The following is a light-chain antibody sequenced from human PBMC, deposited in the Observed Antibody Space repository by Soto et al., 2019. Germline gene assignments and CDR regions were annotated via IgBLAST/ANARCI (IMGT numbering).Light chain of an antibody. CDR2: GAS. J-gene: IGKJ4*01. CDR3: QQYGSAPVT. CDR1: QSVGSNY. V-gene: IGKV3-20*01. Sequence: ESVLTQSPGTLSLSPGERATLSCRASQSVGSNYLAWYQQKFGQAPRLLIHGASSRATGIPDRFSGSGSGTDFTLTISRLEPEDFALYHCQQYGSAPVTFGGGTKVEIK.